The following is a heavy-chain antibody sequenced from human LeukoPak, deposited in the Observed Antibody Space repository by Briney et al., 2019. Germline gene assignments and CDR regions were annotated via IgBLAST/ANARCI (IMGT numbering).Heavy chain of an antibody. V-gene: IGHV3-74*01. CDR1: GNYW. Sequence: GGSLRLSCAASGNYWMHWVRQVPGKGLVWVSHINSDGSWTSYADSVKGRFTISRDNSKNTLYLQMNSLRAEDTAVYYCAKDTKHSYSSGWYDSYWGQGTLVTVSS. J-gene: IGHJ4*02. D-gene: IGHD6-19*01. CDR3: AKDTKHSYSSGWYDSY. CDR2: INSDGSWT.